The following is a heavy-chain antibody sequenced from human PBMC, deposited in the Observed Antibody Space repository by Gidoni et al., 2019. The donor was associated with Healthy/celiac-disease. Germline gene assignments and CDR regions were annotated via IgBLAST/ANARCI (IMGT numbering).Heavy chain of an antibody. CDR2: IYYSGST. J-gene: IGHJ6*02. V-gene: IGHV4-59*08. CDR1: GGSISSYY. D-gene: IGHD4-4*01. Sequence: QVQLRESGPGLVKPSETLSLTCTVPGGSISSYYWSWIRQPPGKGLEWIGYIYYSGSTNYNPSLKSRVTISVDTSKNQFSLKLSSVTAADTAVYYCARRHTVTTTDYYYYYGMDVWGQGTTVTVSS. CDR3: ARRHTVTTTDYYYYYGMDV.